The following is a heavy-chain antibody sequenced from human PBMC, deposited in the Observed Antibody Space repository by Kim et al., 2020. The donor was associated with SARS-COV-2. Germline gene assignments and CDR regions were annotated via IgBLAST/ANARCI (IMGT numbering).Heavy chain of an antibody. Sequence: YTTEYAASVKGRFTISRDDSESSLSLQMNSLKIEDTAVYYCTRDRRGSADFWGQGTLVTVSS. CDR3: TRDRRGSADF. D-gene: IGHD3-10*01. J-gene: IGHJ4*02. CDR2: YTT. V-gene: IGHV3-72*01.